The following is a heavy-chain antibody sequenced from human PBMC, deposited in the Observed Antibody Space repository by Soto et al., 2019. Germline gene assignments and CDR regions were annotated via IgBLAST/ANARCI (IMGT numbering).Heavy chain of an antibody. J-gene: IGHJ4*02. D-gene: IGHD3-22*01. V-gene: IGHV4-61*01. Sequence: SGTLSLTCTVSGGSVSSGNYCLRCIRQPPGKGLEWIGYIYYSGSTNYNPSLKSRVTILVDTSKNQFSLKLISVTAADTAVYYCARGRRYYYDNTGPFYFEHWGQGTLVIVYS. CDR2: IYYSGST. CDR3: ARGRRYYYDNTGPFYFEH. CDR1: GGSVSSGNYC.